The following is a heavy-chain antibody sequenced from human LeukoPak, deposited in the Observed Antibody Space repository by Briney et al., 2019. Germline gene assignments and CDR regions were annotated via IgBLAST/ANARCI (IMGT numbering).Heavy chain of an antibody. Sequence: GGSLRLSCAASGFTFSSYAMSWVRQAPGKGLEWVSAISGSGGSTYYADSVKGRFTISRDNSKNTLYLQMNSLRAEDTAVYYCASPYYDILTGYSTYYYYYGMDVWGQGTTVTASS. CDR2: ISGSGGST. CDR3: ASPYYDILTGYSTYYYYYGMDV. J-gene: IGHJ6*02. D-gene: IGHD3-9*01. V-gene: IGHV3-23*01. CDR1: GFTFSSYA.